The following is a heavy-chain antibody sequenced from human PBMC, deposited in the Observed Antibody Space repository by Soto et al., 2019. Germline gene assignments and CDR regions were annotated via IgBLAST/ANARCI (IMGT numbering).Heavy chain of an antibody. CDR2: ISGNHGAT. CDR1: GYRFSGYG. Sequence: QVPLVQSGPEVRKPGASVKVSCRTSGYRFSGYGIHWARLGRGQGLEWMGWISGNHGATQYPQRFQGRITMTTDAATGTGYMELRSLGDDDTAIYFCARSLRASRPSWFDPWGPGALVTVSS. V-gene: IGHV1-18*04. D-gene: IGHD6-6*01. J-gene: IGHJ5*02. CDR3: ARSLRASRPSWFDP.